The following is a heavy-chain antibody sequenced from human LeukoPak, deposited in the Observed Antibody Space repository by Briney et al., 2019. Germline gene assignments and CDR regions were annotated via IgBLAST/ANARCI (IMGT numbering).Heavy chain of an antibody. Sequence: GGSLRLSCAASGYTFSSFTLSWVRQAPGKGLEWVSVISASGGSAYYVDSVKGWFTMSRDNSKNTLYLQMNSLRAEDTAVYYCGRGIDYSSGPDYWGQGTLVTVSS. V-gene: IGHV3-23*01. J-gene: IGHJ4*02. CDR3: GRGIDYSSGPDY. D-gene: IGHD6-19*01. CDR2: ISASGGSA. CDR1: GYTFSSFT.